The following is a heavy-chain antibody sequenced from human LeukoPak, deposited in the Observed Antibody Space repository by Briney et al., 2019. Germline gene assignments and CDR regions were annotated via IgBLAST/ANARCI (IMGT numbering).Heavy chain of an antibody. CDR1: GGSISSYY. D-gene: IGHD6-13*01. V-gene: IGHV4-59*01. CDR2: IYYSGST. J-gene: IGHJ5*02. Sequence: PSETLSLTCTVSGGSISSYYWSWIRQPPGKGLEWLGYIYYSGSTNYNPSLKSRVTISVDTSKNQFSLKLSSVTAADTAVYYCARDLGSHPANWFDPWGQGTLVTVSS. CDR3: ARDLGSHPANWFDP.